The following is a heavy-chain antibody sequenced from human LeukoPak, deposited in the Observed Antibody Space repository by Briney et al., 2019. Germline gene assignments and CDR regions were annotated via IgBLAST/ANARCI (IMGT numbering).Heavy chain of an antibody. V-gene: IGHV3-53*01. J-gene: IGHJ6*03. D-gene: IGHD6-13*01. CDR2: IYSGGST. CDR3: ARDRSSPPKSHWDFYMDV. CDR1: GFTVSSNY. Sequence: PGGSLRLSSAASGFTVSSNYMSWVRQAPGKGLEWVSVIYSGGSTYYADSVKGRFTISRDNSKNTLYLQMNGLRAEDTAVYYCARDRSSPPKSHWDFYMDVWGKGTTVTVSS.